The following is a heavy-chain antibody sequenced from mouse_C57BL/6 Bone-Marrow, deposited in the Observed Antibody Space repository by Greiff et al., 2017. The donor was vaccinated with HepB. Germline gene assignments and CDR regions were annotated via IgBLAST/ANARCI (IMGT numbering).Heavy chain of an antibody. J-gene: IGHJ1*03. V-gene: IGHV1-55*01. D-gene: IGHD1-1*01. CDR1: GYTFTSYW. CDR3: AKIFPYYYGSSSWYFDV. Sequence: QVQLQQPGAELVKPGASVKMSCKASGYTFTSYWITWVKQRPGQGLEWIGDIYPGSGSTNYNEKFKSKATLTVDTSSSTAYMQLSSLTSEDSAVYYCAKIFPYYYGSSSWYFDVWGTGTTVTVSS. CDR2: IYPGSGST.